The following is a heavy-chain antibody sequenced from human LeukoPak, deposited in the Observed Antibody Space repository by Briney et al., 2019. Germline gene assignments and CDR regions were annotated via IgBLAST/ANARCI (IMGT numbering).Heavy chain of an antibody. V-gene: IGHV6-1*01. CDR3: ARRVEYAFDI. CDR1: GDSVSRTDAG. Sequence: SQTLSLTCAISGDSVSRTDAGWNWIRQSPARGLEWLGRTYYRSKWYNDYAVSVKSRITINPDTSKSQFSLQLNSVTPEDTAVYYCARRVEYAFDIWGQGTMVTVSS. CDR2: TYYRSKWYN. J-gene: IGHJ3*02. D-gene: IGHD2-8*02.